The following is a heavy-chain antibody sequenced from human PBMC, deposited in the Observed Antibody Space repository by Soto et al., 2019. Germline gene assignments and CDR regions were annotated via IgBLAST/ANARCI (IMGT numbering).Heavy chain of an antibody. V-gene: IGHV3-23*01. CDR3: AKDTGRYCSGGSCLIDY. D-gene: IGHD2-15*01. J-gene: IGHJ4*02. CDR2: ISGSGGST. CDR1: GFTFSSYA. Sequence: EVQLLESGGGLVQPGGSLRLSCAASGFTFSSYAMSWVRQAPGKGLEWVSAISGSGGSTYYADSVKGRFTISRDNSKNTLYLQMNSLRAEDTDVYYCAKDTGRYCSGGSCLIDYWGQGTLVTVSS.